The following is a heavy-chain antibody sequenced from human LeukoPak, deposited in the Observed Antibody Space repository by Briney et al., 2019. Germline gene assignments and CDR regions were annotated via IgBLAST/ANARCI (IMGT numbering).Heavy chain of an antibody. CDR3: ARGPGYCSSTSCSGGIVY. V-gene: IGHV3-23*01. Sequence: QPGGSLRLSCAASGFTFSSYAMSWVRQAPGKGLEWVSLISGSGGTTYYADSVKGRFTISRDNSKNTLYLQMNSLRAEDTAVYYCARGPGYCSSTSCSGGIVYWGQGTLVTVSS. CDR1: GFTFSSYA. D-gene: IGHD2-2*01. CDR2: ISGSGGTT. J-gene: IGHJ4*02.